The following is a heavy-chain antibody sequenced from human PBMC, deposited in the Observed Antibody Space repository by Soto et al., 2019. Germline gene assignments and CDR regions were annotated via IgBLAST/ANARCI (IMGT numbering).Heavy chain of an antibody. CDR2: NIPVFGTA. Sequence: QVQLVQSGAEVKKPGSSVRVSCKASGGTLSNYGISWVRQAPGQGLEWMGGNIPVFGTANYAQKFQGRVTITADESKSTVYMDVTSLRSEDTAVYYCSRGDATKIVVTTYYAMDVWGQGTTVSVSS. J-gene: IGHJ6*02. D-gene: IGHD4-17*01. CDR1: GGTLSNYG. V-gene: IGHV1-69*12. CDR3: SRGDATKIVVTTYYAMDV.